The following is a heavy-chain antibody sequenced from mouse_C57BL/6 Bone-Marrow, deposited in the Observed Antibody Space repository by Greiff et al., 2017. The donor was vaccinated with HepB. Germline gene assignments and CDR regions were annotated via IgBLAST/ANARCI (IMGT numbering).Heavy chain of an antibody. V-gene: IGHV1-81*01. CDR2: IYPRSGNT. D-gene: IGHD4-1*01. CDR1: GYTFTSYG. Sequence: QVQLQQSGAELARPGASVKLSCKASGYTFTSYGISWVKQRTGQGLEWIGEIYPRSGNTYYNEKFKGKATLTADKSSSTAYMELRSLTSEDSAVYFCARRGPNWDGVAYWGQGTLVTVSA. CDR3: ARRGPNWDGVAY. J-gene: IGHJ3*01.